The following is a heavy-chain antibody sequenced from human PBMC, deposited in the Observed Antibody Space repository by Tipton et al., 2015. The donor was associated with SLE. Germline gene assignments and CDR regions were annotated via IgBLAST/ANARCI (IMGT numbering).Heavy chain of an antibody. Sequence: LRLSCTVSGGSISSSSFYWGWIRQSPGKGLEWIGFFYFSGSSQYNPSLKSRVAISVDTSKNQFSLKLSSVTAADTAVYYCARDRRGWYFDLWGRGTLVTVSS. J-gene: IGHJ2*01. CDR2: FYFSGSS. CDR1: GGSISSSSFY. V-gene: IGHV4-61*05. D-gene: IGHD1-14*01. CDR3: ARDRRGWYFDL.